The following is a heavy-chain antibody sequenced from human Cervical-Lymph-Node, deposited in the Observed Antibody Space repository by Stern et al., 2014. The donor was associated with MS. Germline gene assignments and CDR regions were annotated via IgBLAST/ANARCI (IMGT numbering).Heavy chain of an antibody. Sequence: QVQLVQSGGGVVQPGSSLRLSCAASGFSFSDYGMHWVRQAPGQGLEWVAVIWYDGSNENYADSAKGRFTIYRDNNKNMLYLQINSLRADDTAVYYCARDAFKGSGWYHWFDPWGQGSLVTVSS. CDR1: GFSFSDYG. CDR3: ARDAFKGSGWYHWFDP. D-gene: IGHD6-19*01. V-gene: IGHV3-33*01. J-gene: IGHJ5*02. CDR2: IWYDGSNE.